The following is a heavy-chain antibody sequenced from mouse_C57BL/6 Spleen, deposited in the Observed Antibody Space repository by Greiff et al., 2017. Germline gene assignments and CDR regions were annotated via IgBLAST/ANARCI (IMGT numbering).Heavy chain of an antibody. J-gene: IGHJ3*01. CDR3: ARRHYGSRGFAY. V-gene: IGHV1-18*01. CDR1: GYTFTDYN. D-gene: IGHD1-1*01. Sequence: EVQLQESGPELVKPGASVKIPCKASGYTFTDYNMDWVKQSHGKSLEWIGDINPNNGGTIYNQKFKGKATLTVDKSSSTAYMELRSLTSEDTAVYYCARRHYGSRGFAYWGQGTLVTVSA. CDR2: INPNNGGT.